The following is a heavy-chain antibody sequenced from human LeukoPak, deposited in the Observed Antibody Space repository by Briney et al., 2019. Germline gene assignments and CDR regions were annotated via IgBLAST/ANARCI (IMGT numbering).Heavy chain of an antibody. CDR1: NGSVRSYY. V-gene: IGHV4-34*01. D-gene: IGHD3-3*01. Sequence: SETLSLTCTVSNGSVRSYYWSWIRQPPGKGLEWIGEINHSGSTNYNPSLKSRVTISVDTSKNQFSLKLSSVTAADTAVYYCARGRAGLDFFGYWGQGTLVTVSS. CDR3: ARGRAGLDFFGY. CDR2: INHSGST. J-gene: IGHJ4*02.